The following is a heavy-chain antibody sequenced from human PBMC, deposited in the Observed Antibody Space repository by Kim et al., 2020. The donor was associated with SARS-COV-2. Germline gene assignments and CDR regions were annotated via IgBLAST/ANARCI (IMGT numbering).Heavy chain of an antibody. V-gene: IGHV4-38-2*02. CDR2: IYHSGST. CDR1: GYSISSGYY. D-gene: IGHD6-19*01. Sequence: SETLSLTCTVSGYSISSGYYWGWIRQPPGKGLEWIGSIYHSGSTYYNPSLKSRVTISVDTSKNQFSLKLSSVTAADTAVYYCARASRSSGWYVYWGQGTL. J-gene: IGHJ4*02. CDR3: ARASRSSGWYVY.